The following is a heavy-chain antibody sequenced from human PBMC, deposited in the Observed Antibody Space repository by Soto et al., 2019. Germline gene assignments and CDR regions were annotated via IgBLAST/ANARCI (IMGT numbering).Heavy chain of an antibody. J-gene: IGHJ5*02. Sequence: LRLCCAASGFTFISYAMSWVRQAPGKGLEWVSAISGSGGSTYYADSVKGRFTISRDNSKNTLYLQMNSLRAEDTAVYYCARPSSAGLEPWGQGTLVIVSS. D-gene: IGHD2-15*01. V-gene: IGHV3-23*01. CDR2: ISGSGGST. CDR3: ARPSSAGLEP. CDR1: GFTFISYA.